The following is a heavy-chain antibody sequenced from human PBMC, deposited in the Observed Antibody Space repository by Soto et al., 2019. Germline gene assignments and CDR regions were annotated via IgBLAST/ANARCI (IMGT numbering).Heavy chain of an antibody. CDR3: ARQVVVVVASSADAFDI. V-gene: IGHV3-33*01. Sequence: QVQLVESGGGVVQPGRSLRLSCAAAGFAFRSYGMHWVRRAPGKGLEWVAVIWSDGSNKYYADSVKGRFTISRDNSKNRLYLQMNSLRAEETAVYYCARQVVVVVASSADAFDIWGQGTMVTVSS. D-gene: IGHD2-15*01. CDR1: GFAFRSYG. CDR2: IWSDGSNK. J-gene: IGHJ3*02.